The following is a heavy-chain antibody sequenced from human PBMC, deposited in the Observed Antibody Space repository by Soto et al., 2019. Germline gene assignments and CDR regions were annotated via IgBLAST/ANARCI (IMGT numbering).Heavy chain of an antibody. J-gene: IGHJ4*02. Sequence: QVQLVQSGAEVKKPGASVKVSCKASGYTITSYNINWVRQAPGPGLEWMGWMNPNTGETGSTEKFEGRVSMTRDISEATAYMELSSLTSDDTGVYYCARQGSQYGSGNYLHWGQGTLVTVSS. D-gene: IGHD3-10*01. CDR1: GYTITSYN. CDR3: ARQGSQYGSGNYLH. V-gene: IGHV1-8*01. CDR2: MNPNTGET.